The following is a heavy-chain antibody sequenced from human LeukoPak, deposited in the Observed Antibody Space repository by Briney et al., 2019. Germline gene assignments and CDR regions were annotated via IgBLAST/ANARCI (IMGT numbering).Heavy chain of an antibody. CDR2: IYPGDSDT. V-gene: IGHV5-51*01. J-gene: IGHJ4*02. Sequence: GESLKTSCKGSGYSFTSYWIGWVRQMPGKGLEWMGIIYPGDSDTRYSPPFQGQVTISADKSISTAYLQWSSLKASDTAMYYCARHPYYDSSGYYLPYFDYWGQGTLVTVSS. CDR3: ARHPYYDSSGYYLPYFDY. D-gene: IGHD3-22*01. CDR1: GYSFTSYW.